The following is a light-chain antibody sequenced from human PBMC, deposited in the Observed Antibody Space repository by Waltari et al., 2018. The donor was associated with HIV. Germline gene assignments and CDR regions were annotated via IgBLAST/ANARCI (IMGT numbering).Light chain of an antibody. V-gene: IGLV1-44*01. CDR1: NPTNGSNS. CDR3: AAWDDSRNGEVI. CDR2: SNN. Sequence: QSVLTQPPSASGTPGQRVTISCSGRNPTNGSNSVNWYQQVPGTAPKLLIYSNNPRPSGVPDRFSGSKSGNSASLAISGLRSEDEADYYCAAWDDSRNGEVIFGGGTKLTVL. J-gene: IGLJ2*01.